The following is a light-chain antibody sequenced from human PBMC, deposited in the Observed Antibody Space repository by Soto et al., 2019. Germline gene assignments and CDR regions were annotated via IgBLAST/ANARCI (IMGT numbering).Light chain of an antibody. CDR2: AAS. J-gene: IGKJ1*01. Sequence: IQMTQSPASLSASVGDRVTITCRASQTIGKYLNWYQQKPGKAPTVLIYAASTLQSVVPSRFSGSGSGTDFTLTISSLQPEDFATYYCQQSYSTPRWTFGQGTKVDIK. CDR3: QQSYSTPRWT. V-gene: IGKV1-39*01. CDR1: QTIGKY.